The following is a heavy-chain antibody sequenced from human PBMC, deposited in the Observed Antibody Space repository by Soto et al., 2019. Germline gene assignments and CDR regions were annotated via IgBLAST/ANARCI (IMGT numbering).Heavy chain of an antibody. CDR3: GRSGIAPMLRHNSFDP. CDR2: ITTTSRYI. J-gene: IGHJ5*02. V-gene: IGHV3-21*01. D-gene: IGHD1-1*01. CDR1: GFTFSTYD. Sequence: EVQLVESGGGLVKPGGSLRLSCAASGFTFSTYDMNWVRQAPGKGLEWVSSITTTSRYIYYGDSVRGRFTSSRDNARTSLFLQMDGRTAEDTAVYYCGRSGIAPMLRHNSFDPWGQGTLVTVSS.